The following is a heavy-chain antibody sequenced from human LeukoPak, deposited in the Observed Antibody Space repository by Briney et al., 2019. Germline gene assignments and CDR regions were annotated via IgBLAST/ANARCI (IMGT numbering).Heavy chain of an antibody. CDR3: ASGGRGGMRVRY. CDR2: ISHSGST. Sequence: KPSETLSLTCAVYGGSFSGYYWSWIRQPPGKGLEWIGEISHSGSTNYNPSLKSRVTISVDTSKNQFSLKLSSVTAADTAVYYCASGGRGGMRVRYWGQGTLVTVSS. CDR1: GGSFSGYY. J-gene: IGHJ4*02. V-gene: IGHV4-34*01. D-gene: IGHD2-8*01.